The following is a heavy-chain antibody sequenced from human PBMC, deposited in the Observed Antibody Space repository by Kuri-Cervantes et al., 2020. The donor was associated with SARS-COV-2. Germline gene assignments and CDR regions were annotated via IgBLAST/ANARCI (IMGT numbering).Heavy chain of an antibody. Sequence: LSLTCAASGFTFSSYGMHWVRQAPGKGLEWVAFIRYDGSNKYYADSVKGRFTISSDNSKNTLYLQMNSLRAEDTAVYYCARDLWGGNGLLDYWGQGTQVTVSS. D-gene: IGHD3-3*01. J-gene: IGHJ4*02. CDR2: IRYDGSNK. CDR3: ARDLWGGNGLLDY. CDR1: GFTFSSYG. V-gene: IGHV3-30*02.